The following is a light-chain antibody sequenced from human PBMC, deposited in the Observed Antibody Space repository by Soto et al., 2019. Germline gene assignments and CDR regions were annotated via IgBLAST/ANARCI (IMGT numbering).Light chain of an antibody. V-gene: IGKV3-20*01. CDR3: QQYNNWPPWT. J-gene: IGKJ1*01. CDR2: GVS. Sequence: ETVLTQSPGTLSLSPGETATLSCRASQSLGSNSLVWYQQKPGQPPRLLISGVSNRATDIPDRFSGSGSGTDFTLTITRLESEDFAVYACQQYNNWPPWTFGQGTKVEIK. CDR1: QSLGSNS.